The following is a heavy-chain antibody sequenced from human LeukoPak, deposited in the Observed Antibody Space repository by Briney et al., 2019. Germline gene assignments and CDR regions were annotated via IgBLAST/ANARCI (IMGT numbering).Heavy chain of an antibody. J-gene: IGHJ4*02. Sequence: GGSLRLSCAASGFTLSNYWMRWVRQAPGKGLVWVSRIDSNGNNIGYADSVKGRFTISRDNAKNTLYLQMNSLRAEDSAVYYCARAGVVVGFDYWGQGTLVTVPS. V-gene: IGHV3-74*01. D-gene: IGHD3-16*02. CDR3: ARAGVVVGFDY. CDR1: GFTLSNYW. CDR2: IDSNGNNI.